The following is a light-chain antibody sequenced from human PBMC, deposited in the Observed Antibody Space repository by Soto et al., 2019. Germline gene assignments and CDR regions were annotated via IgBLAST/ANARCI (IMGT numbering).Light chain of an antibody. CDR1: QSVSSY. J-gene: IGKJ4*01. CDR2: DAS. Sequence: EIVLTQSPGTVSLSPGERATLSCRASQSVSSYLAWYQQKPGQAPRLLIYDASNRATGIPARFSGSGSGTDFTLTISSLEPEDFAVYYCQQRSNWPPLTFGGGTKVEIK. V-gene: IGKV3-11*01. CDR3: QQRSNWPPLT.